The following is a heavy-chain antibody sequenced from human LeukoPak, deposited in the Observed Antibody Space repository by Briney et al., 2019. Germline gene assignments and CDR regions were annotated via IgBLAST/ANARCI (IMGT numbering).Heavy chain of an antibody. CDR1: GFTFSSYA. D-gene: IGHD3-10*01. CDR3: AKSMVRGVMGYYYGMDV. Sequence: GGSLRLSCAASGFTFSSYAMSWVRQAPGKGLEWVSAISGIGGSTYYADSVKGRFTISRDNSKNTLYLKMNSLRAEDTAVYYCAKSMVRGVMGYYYGMDVWGQGTTVTVSS. V-gene: IGHV3-23*01. J-gene: IGHJ6*02. CDR2: ISGIGGST.